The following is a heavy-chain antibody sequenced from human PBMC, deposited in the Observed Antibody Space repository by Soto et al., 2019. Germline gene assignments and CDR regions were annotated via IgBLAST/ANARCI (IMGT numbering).Heavy chain of an antibody. J-gene: IGHJ6*02. CDR1: GYTFTGYY. CDR3: AGQESLKHSSSWYGHSSGIAV. CDR2: INPNSGGT. D-gene: IGHD6-13*01. V-gene: IGHV1-2*02. Sequence: ASVKVSCKASGYTFTGYYMHWVRQAPGQGLEWMGWINPNSGGTNYAQKFQGRVTMTRDTSISTAYMELSRLRSDDTAVYYCAGQESLKHSSSWYGHSSGIAVWGQRTKVTVS.